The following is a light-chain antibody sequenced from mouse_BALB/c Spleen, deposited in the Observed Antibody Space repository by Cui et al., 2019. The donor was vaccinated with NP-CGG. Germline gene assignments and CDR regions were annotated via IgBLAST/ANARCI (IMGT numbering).Light chain of an antibody. Sequence: QAVVTQESALTTSPGETVTLTCRSSTGAVTTSNYANWVQEKPDHLFTGLIGGTNNRPAGVLASCSAGSLRDNAALTITGAPNDDDEIIYCAVLYSNNWVFGGGTKLTVL. CDR3: AVLYSNNWV. CDR2: GTN. V-gene: IGLV1*01. CDR1: TGAVTTSNY. J-gene: IGLJ1*01.